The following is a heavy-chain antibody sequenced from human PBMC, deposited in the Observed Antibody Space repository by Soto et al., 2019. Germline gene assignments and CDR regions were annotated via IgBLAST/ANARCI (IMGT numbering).Heavy chain of an antibody. CDR2: IYHSGST. J-gene: IGHJ6*02. D-gene: IGHD1-26*01. CDR3: ARVSGSYYYGMDV. Sequence: SETQSLTYAVSGGSISSSNGWSWVRQPPGKGLEWIGEIYHSGSTNYNPSLKSRVIISVDKSKNQFSLKLSSVIAADTAVYYCARVSGSYYYGMDVWGQGTTVTVSS. CDR1: GGSISSSNG. V-gene: IGHV4-4*02.